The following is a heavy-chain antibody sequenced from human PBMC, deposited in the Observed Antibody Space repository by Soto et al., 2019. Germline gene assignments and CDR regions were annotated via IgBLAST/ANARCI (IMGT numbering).Heavy chain of an antibody. J-gene: IGHJ4*02. CDR1: GGSISSYY. V-gene: IGHV4-59*01. Sequence: PSETLSLTCTVSGGSISSYYWSWIRQPPGKGLEWIGYIYYSGSTNYNPSLKSRVTISVDTSKNQFSLKLSSVTAADTAVYYCARDEVGIAAFDYWGQGILVTVSS. D-gene: IGHD6-13*01. CDR3: ARDEVGIAAFDY. CDR2: IYYSGST.